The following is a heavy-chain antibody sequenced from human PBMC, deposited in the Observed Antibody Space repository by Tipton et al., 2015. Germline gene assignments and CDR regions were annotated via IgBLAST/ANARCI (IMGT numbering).Heavy chain of an antibody. D-gene: IGHD4-23*01. CDR3: ARARGRHGGLFDS. Sequence: GLVKPSETLSLTCTVSGGSVSSGSYYWSWIRQPPGKELQWIGYIQYTGGTNYNPSLESRVSMSVDTSKTQFSLEMRSVTATDTAVYYCARARGRHGGLFDSWGRGTLVTVSS. CDR1: GGSVSSGSYY. CDR2: IQYTGGT. V-gene: IGHV4-61*01. J-gene: IGHJ4*02.